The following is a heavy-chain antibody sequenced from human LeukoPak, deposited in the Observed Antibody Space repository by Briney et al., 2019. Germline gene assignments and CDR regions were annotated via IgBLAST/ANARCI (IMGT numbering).Heavy chain of an antibody. CDR1: GFTFSSYA. V-gene: IGHV3-23*01. J-gene: IGHJ4*02. CDR2: ISGSGGST. Sequence: GGSLRLSCAASGFTFSSYAMSWVRQAPGKGLEWVSAISGSGGSTYYPGSVKGRFTISRENAKNSLYLQMNSLRAGDTAVYYCARGSGGAWVGATFNYWGQGTLVTVSS. CDR3: ARGSGGAWVGATFNY. D-gene: IGHD1-26*01.